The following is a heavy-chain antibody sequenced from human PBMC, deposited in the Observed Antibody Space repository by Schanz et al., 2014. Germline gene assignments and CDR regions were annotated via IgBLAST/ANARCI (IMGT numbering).Heavy chain of an antibody. CDR2: ISRDGTTS. CDR1: GFIFNDYY. V-gene: IGHV3-11*04. D-gene: IGHD7-27*01. Sequence: QVQLVESGGGLVKPGGSLRLSCAASGFIFNDYYMNWIRQAPGKGLEWLSYISRDGTTSYYADSVKGRFTISRDNAKNSLYLQMNSLRDEDTAVYFCARDETGAFDYWGQGTLVTVSS. CDR3: ARDETGAFDY. J-gene: IGHJ4*02.